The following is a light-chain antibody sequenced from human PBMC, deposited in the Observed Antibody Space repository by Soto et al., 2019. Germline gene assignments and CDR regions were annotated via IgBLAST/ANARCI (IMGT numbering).Light chain of an antibody. CDR2: HTS. CDR3: HQRQSWPRT. J-gene: IGKJ1*01. CDR1: QYINTR. V-gene: IGKV3-11*01. Sequence: EIVLTQSPATLSSFPGDRVTLSCRASQYINTRLAWYQHRPGKAPRLLIYHTSLRAAGIPARCSASGSGTDFTLTISDVQPEDFALDYCHQRQSWPRTFGQGTKVEIK.